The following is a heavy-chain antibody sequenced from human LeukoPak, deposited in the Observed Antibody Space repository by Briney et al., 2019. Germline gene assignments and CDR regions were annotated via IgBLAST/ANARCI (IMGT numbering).Heavy chain of an antibody. V-gene: IGHV4-30-2*01. CDR2: IYHSGST. CDR1: GGSISSGDYS. D-gene: IGHD6-19*01. CDR3: ARAVAGVYYFDY. J-gene: IGHJ4*02. Sequence: SETLSLTCAVSGGSISSGDYSWSWIRQPPGEGLEWIGYIYHSGSTYYDPSLKSRVTISLDRSKDQFSLKLSSVTAADTAVYYCARAVAGVYYFDYWGQGTLVTVSS.